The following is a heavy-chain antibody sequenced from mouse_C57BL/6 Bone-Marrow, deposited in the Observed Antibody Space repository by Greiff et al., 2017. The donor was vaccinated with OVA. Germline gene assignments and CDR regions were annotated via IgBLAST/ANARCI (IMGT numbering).Heavy chain of an antibody. V-gene: IGHV1-54*01. CDR3: ARSSTVPFDY. Sequence: VQLKESGAELVRPGTSVKVSCKASGYAFTNYLIEWVKQRPGQGLEWIGVINPGSGGTNYNEKFKGKATLTADKSSSTAYMQLSSLTSEDSAVYFCARSSTVPFDYWGQGTTLTVSS. CDR1: GYAFTNYL. J-gene: IGHJ2*01. D-gene: IGHD1-1*01. CDR2: INPGSGGT.